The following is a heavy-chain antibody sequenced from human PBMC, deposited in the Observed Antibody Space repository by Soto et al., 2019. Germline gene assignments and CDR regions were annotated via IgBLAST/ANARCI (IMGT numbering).Heavy chain of an antibody. Sequence: LRLSCAASGFTSSGYTMNWVRQAPGKGLEWVSSISSGSSYIYYADSVKGRFTISRDNAKNSLFLLMTSLRAEDTAVYYCARDILSGGAYPDYWGQGTKVTVSS. CDR1: GFTSSGYT. J-gene: IGHJ4*02. D-gene: IGHD3-10*01. CDR2: ISSGSSYI. V-gene: IGHV3-21*01. CDR3: ARDILSGGAYPDY.